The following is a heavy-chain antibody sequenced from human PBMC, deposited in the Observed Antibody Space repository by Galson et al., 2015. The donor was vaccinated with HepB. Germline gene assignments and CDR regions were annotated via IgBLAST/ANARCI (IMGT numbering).Heavy chain of an antibody. CDR3: ARPRNSGSYYYCGIDV. V-gene: IGHV1-69*13. CDR2: IIPIFGTA. D-gene: IGHD1-26*01. CDR1: GGTFSSYA. Sequence: SVKVSCKASGGTFSSYAISWVRQAPGQGLEWMGGIIPIFGTANYAQKFQGRVTITADESTSTAYMELSSLRSEDTAVYYCARPRNSGSYYYCGIDVWGQGTTVTVSS. J-gene: IGHJ6*02.